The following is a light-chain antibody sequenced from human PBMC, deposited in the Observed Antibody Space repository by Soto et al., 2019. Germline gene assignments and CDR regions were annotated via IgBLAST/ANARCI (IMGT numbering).Light chain of an antibody. CDR3: SSYTSRSTLDYV. V-gene: IGLV2-14*01. CDR1: SSDVGGYNY. J-gene: IGLJ7*01. CDR2: EVS. Sequence: QSALTQPASVSGSPGQSITISCTGTSSDVGGYNYVSWYQQHPGKAPKFMIYEVSNRPSGVSNRFSGSKSGNTASLTISGLQAEDEADYYCSSYTSRSTLDYVFGSGTQLTVL.